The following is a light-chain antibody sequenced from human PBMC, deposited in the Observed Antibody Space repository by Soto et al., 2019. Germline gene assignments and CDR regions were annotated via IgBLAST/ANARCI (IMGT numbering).Light chain of an antibody. CDR1: QSVSSN. Sequence: EIVMTQSPVTLSVSPGERATLSCRASQSVSSNLAWYQQKPGQAPRLLIYGASTRATDIPARFSGSGSGTEFTLTISSLQSEDFAVYYCQQYNKWPPFTFGPGTKVDIK. CDR3: QQYNKWPPFT. CDR2: GAS. V-gene: IGKV3-15*01. J-gene: IGKJ3*01.